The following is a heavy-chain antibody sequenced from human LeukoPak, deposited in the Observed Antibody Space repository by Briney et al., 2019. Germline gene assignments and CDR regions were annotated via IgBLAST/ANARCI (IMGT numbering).Heavy chain of an antibody. J-gene: IGHJ4*02. V-gene: IGHV3-30*01. Sequence: GGSLRLSCAASGFTFSSYAMHWVRQAPGKGLEWVAVISYDGSNKYYADSVKGRFTISRDNSKNTLYLQMNSLRAEDTAVYYCARDGIFGDFWSGYSIYYFDYWGQGTLVTVSS. CDR1: GFTFSSYA. CDR2: ISYDGSNK. CDR3: ARDGIFGDFWSGYSIYYFDY. D-gene: IGHD3-3*01.